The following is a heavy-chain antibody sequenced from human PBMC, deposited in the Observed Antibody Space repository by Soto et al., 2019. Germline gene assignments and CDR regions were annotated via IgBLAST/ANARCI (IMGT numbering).Heavy chain of an antibody. D-gene: IGHD2-15*01. Sequence: ESGGGVVQPGRSLRLSCAASGFTFSSYGMHWVRQAPGKGLEWVAVISYDGSNKYYADSVKGRFTISRDNSKNTLYLQMNSLRAEDTAVYYCAKGWSGSFDYWGQGTLVTVSS. CDR3: AKGWSGSFDY. CDR1: GFTFSSYG. CDR2: ISYDGSNK. V-gene: IGHV3-30*18. J-gene: IGHJ4*02.